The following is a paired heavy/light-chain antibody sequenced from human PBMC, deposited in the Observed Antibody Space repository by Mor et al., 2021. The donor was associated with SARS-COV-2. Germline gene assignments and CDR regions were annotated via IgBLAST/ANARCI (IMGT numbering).Light chain of an antibody. J-gene: IGKJ4*01. CDR3: QQYYSTPPLT. CDR2: WAS. Sequence: DIVMTQSPDSLAVSLGERAAINCKSSQSVLHSSNNKNYLAWYQQKPGQPPKLLIYWASTRESGVPDRFSGSGSGTDFTLTISSLQAEDVAVYYCQQYYSTPPLTFGGGTKVEIK. CDR1: QSVLHSSNNKNY. V-gene: IGKV4-1*01.
Heavy chain of an antibody. CDR1: GFTFSTYA. J-gene: IGHJ4*02. Sequence: EVQLLESGGGLVQPARSLRLSCAASGFTFSTYAMSWVRQAPGKGLEWVSTISGNGGSTYFADSVQGRFAISRDNSKNTLYLQMNTLRVEDTAIYYCAKGGVGPASELDYWGQGTLVTVSS. V-gene: IGHV3-23*01. D-gene: IGHD2-8*02. CDR3: AKGGVGPASELDY. CDR2: ISGNGGST.